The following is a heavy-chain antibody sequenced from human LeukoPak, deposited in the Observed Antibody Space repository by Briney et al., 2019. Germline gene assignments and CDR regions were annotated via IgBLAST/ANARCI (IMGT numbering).Heavy chain of an antibody. CDR2: IIPIFGTA. CDR1: GGTFSSYA. Sequence: SVKVSCKASGGTFSSYAISWVRQAPGQGLEWMGGIIPIFGTANYAQKFQGRVTITADKSTSTAYMELSSLRSEDTAVYYCARGIVATPYYYYGMDVWGKGTTVTVSS. CDR3: ARGIVATPYYYYGMDV. D-gene: IGHD5-12*01. V-gene: IGHV1-69*06. J-gene: IGHJ6*04.